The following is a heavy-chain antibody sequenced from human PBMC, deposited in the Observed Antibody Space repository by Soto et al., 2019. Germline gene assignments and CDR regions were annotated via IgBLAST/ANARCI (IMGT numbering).Heavy chain of an antibody. D-gene: IGHD3-3*02. CDR1: GDTFNTND. Sequence: QVQLVQSGAEVKNLGDSVKVSCKASGDTFNTNDFNWVRQATGQGLEWMGWMNPASGNTGFAQKFQGRVSLTMDTSTSIAYMELSSLTSEDTAMYYCTRGISDSWGQGTLVTVSS. CDR2: MNPASGNT. CDR3: TRGISDS. V-gene: IGHV1-8*01. J-gene: IGHJ4*02.